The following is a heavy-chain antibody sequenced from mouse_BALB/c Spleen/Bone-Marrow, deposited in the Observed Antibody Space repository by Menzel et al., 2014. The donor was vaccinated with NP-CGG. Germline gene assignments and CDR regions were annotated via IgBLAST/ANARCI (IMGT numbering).Heavy chain of an antibody. J-gene: IGHJ2*01. V-gene: IGHV1-14*01. D-gene: IGHD2-3*01. CDR1: GYTFTAYV. Sequence: VQLQQSGPELIKPGASVKMSCKASGYTFTAYVMHWVKQKPGQGLEWIGYINPYNDGTSYNEKFKGKATLTSDKSSSTAYMELSSLTSEDSAVYYCAREGWLLRFEYWGQGTTLTVSS. CDR3: AREGWLLRFEY. CDR2: INPYNDGT.